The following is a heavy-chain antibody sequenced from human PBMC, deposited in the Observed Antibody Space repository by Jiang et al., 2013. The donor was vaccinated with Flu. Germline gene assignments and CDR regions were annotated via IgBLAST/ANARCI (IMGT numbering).Heavy chain of an antibody. Sequence: LLKPSETLSLTCAVYGGPFSGYYWSWIRQPPGKGLEWIGEINHSGISNYNPSLKSRITVSVDTSKNQFSLKLTSVTAADTAIYYCARGADCSTTTCHSPKGFDFWGQGTLGHRLL. J-gene: IGHJ4*02. CDR1: GGPFSGYY. D-gene: IGHD2-2*01. CDR3: ARGADCSTTTCHSPKGFDF. V-gene: IGHV4-34*01. CDR2: INHSGIS.